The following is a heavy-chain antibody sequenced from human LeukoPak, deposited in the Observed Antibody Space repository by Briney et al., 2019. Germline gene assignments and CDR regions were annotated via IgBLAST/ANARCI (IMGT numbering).Heavy chain of an antibody. CDR1: GFIVSSNY. CDR3: AREGYTNGWYRN. Sequence: PGGSLRLSCAASGFIVSSNYMSWVRQAPGKGLEWVSVIFSSGSTYYADSVKGRFTISRDNSKNTLYLQMNSLRAEDTAVCFCAREGYTNGWYRNWGQGTLVTVSS. D-gene: IGHD6-19*01. J-gene: IGHJ4*02. V-gene: IGHV3-53*01. CDR2: IFSSGST.